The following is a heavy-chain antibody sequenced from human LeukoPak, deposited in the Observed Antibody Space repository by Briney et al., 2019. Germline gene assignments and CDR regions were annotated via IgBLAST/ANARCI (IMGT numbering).Heavy chain of an antibody. V-gene: IGHV1-24*01. CDR2: FDPENGGT. D-gene: IGHD3-22*01. Sequence: GASVKVSCKVSGYTLNQLSMHWVRQAPGKGLEWMGGFDPENGGTIYAQKFQGRVTMTEDTSTDTADMELSSLRSEDTAIYYCAAYYFDSSGLMAIDYWGQGTLVTVSS. CDR3: AAYYFDSSGLMAIDY. CDR1: GYTLNQLS. J-gene: IGHJ4*02.